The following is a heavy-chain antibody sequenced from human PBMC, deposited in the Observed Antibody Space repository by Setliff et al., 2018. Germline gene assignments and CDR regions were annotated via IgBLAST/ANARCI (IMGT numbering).Heavy chain of an antibody. CDR1: EYSLITYG. D-gene: IGHD1-26*01. V-gene: IGHV7-4-1*02. CDR3: AAARRAKWELPQRTWFDP. J-gene: IGHJ5*02. CDR2: INTNTGNP. Sequence: ASVKVSCKATEYSLITYGINWVRQAPGQGLEWMGWINTNTGNPTYAQGFTGRFVFSLDTSISTAYLQITTLKAEDTAVYYCAAARRAKWELPQRTWFDPWGQGTPVTVS.